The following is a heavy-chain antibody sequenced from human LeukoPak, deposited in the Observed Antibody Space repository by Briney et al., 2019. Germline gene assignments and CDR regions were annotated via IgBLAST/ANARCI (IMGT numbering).Heavy chain of an antibody. CDR2: IYFDWGKK. CDR1: GFTFRRYG. D-gene: IGHD2-2*02. J-gene: IGHJ5*02. V-gene: IGHV3-33*03. CDR3: ATDGVHTAINSGEIIS. Sequence: QPGGSLSLSCAAPGFTFRRYGMHWVRQAPRKGLGWVAVIYFDWGKKYYGDSVKGRFTISRDNSKNTLFLQMNNLRAEDTALHYCATDGVHTAINSGEIISWGQGTLVTVSS.